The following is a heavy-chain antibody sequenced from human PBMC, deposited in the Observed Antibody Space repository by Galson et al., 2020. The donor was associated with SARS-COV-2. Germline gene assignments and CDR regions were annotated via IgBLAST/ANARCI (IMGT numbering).Heavy chain of an antibody. V-gene: IGHV3-30-3*01. J-gene: IGHJ6*02. CDR2: ISSDGNNK. D-gene: IGHD5-18*01. CDR1: EFTFSSYA. CDR3: ARDDKGYSYGSGPRYYFYYGMDV. Sequence: TGGSLRLSCAASEFTFSSYAIHWVRQAPGKGLEWVAVISSDGNNKYFADSVKGRFTISRDNSKNTLYLEMNNLSVEDTAVYYCARDDKGYSYGSGPRYYFYYGMDVWGQGTAVTVSS.